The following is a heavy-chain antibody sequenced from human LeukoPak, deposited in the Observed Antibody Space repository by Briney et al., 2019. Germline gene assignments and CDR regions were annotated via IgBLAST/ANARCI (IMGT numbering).Heavy chain of an antibody. CDR3: ARRGSGTAAVGY. D-gene: IGHD6-13*01. J-gene: IGHJ4*02. CDR1: GGSISSSSYY. CDR2: IYYSGST. V-gene: IGHV4-39*01. Sequence: PSETLSLTCTVSGGSISSSSYYWGWIRQPPGKGLEWIGSIYYSGSTCYKPSLKSRVTISVDTSKNQFSLKLSSVTAADTAVYYCARRGSGTAAVGYWGQGTLVTVSS.